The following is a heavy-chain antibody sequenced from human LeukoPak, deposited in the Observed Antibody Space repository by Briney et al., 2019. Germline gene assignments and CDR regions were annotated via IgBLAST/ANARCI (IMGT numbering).Heavy chain of an antibody. J-gene: IGHJ6*02. Sequence: GGSLRLSCADCGFTFSTYAMQWVRQAPGKGLEWVAVISYDGSNKYYADSVKGRFTISRDNSKNTLSLQMNSLRAEDTAVYYCARAVVDYDSSDAMDVWGQGTTVTVSS. D-gene: IGHD3-22*01. CDR3: ARAVVDYDSSDAMDV. V-gene: IGHV3-30-3*01. CDR1: GFTFSTYA. CDR2: ISYDGSNK.